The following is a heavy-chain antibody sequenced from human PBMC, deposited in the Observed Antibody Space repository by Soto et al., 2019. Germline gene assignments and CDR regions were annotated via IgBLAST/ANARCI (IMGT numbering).Heavy chain of an antibody. CDR2: IIPIFGTA. D-gene: IGHD3-9*01. J-gene: IGHJ6*02. Sequence: QVQLVQSGAEVKKPGSSVKVSCKASGGTFSSYAISWVRQAPGQGLEWMGGIIPIFGTANYAQKFQGRVTITADESTSTAYMELRSLRSEDTAVYYCARRVRGGYYDILTGGRYGMDVWGQGTTVTVSS. V-gene: IGHV1-69*01. CDR1: GGTFSSYA. CDR3: ARRVRGGYYDILTGGRYGMDV.